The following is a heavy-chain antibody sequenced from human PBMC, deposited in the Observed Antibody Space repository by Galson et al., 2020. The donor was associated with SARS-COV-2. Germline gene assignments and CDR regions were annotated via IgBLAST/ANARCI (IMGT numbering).Heavy chain of an antibody. CDR1: GYSISSGYF. Sequence: SQTLSLTCLVSGYSISSGYFWGWIRQPPGEGLEWMGSIYHSGATFYNPSLRSRLSMSVDTSNNQFSLRLSSVTAADTAVYYCATTDGDYVSYWGRGTLVTVSS. D-gene: IGHD4-17*01. V-gene: IGHV4-38-2*01. CDR3: ATTDGDYVSY. CDR2: IYHSGAT. J-gene: IGHJ4*02.